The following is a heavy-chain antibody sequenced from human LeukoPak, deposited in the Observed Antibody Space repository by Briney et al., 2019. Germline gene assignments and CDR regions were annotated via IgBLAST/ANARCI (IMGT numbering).Heavy chain of an antibody. J-gene: IGHJ4*02. CDR3: ARENSGYDFALDY. CDR2: IWYDGSNK. Sequence: GGSLRLSCAASGFTFSSYGMHWVRQAPGKGLEWVAVIWYDGSNKYHADSVNGRFTISRDNSKNTLYLQMNSLRAEDTAVYYCARENSGYDFALDYWGQGTLVTVSS. CDR1: GFTFSSYG. D-gene: IGHD5-12*01. V-gene: IGHV3-33*01.